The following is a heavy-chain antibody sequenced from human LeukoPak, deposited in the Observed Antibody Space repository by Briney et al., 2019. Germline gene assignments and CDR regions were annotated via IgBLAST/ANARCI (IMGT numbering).Heavy chain of an antibody. CDR2: IWYDGSNK. CDR1: GFTFSSYG. D-gene: IGHD4-17*01. CDR3: ARDLDFEGHGDYDLFDY. J-gene: IGHJ4*02. V-gene: IGHV3-33*01. Sequence: GGSLRLSCAASGFTFSSYGMHWVRQAPGKGLEWVAVIWYDGSNKYYADSVKGRFTISRDNSKNTLYLQMNSLRAEDTAVYYCARDLDFEGHGDYDLFDYWGQGTLVTVSS.